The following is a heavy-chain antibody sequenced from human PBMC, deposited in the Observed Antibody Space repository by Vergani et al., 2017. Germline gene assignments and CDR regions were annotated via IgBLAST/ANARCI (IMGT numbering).Heavy chain of an antibody. CDR1: GGSFSTGGQS. J-gene: IGHJ3*01. V-gene: IGHV4-61*02. D-gene: IGHD2-15*01. Sequence: QVQLQESGPGLVKPSQTLSLTCTVSGGSFSTGGQSWTWLRQSAGKGLEWIGRIYTSGATNYNPSLRSRANMSVDASKKQFSLKLTSVTAADTAVYYCARDSGEYDKDALDVWGQGTKVTVTS. CDR2: IYTSGAT. CDR3: ARDSGEYDKDALDV.